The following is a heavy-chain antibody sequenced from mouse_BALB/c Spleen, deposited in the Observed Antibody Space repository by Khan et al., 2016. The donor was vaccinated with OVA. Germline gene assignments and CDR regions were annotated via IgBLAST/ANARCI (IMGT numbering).Heavy chain of an antibody. CDR2: IYPSDSYT. V-gene: IGHV1-69*02. Sequence: QVQLQQPGAELVRPGASVKLSCKASGYTFTSYWINWVKQRPGQGLEWIGNIYPSDSYTDYNQKFKDKATLTVDKSSSTAYMQLSSPTSEDSAVYYGTRHGSSYDAMDYWGQGTSVTVSS. D-gene: IGHD1-1*01. CDR1: GYTFTSYW. CDR3: TRHGSSYDAMDY. J-gene: IGHJ4*01.